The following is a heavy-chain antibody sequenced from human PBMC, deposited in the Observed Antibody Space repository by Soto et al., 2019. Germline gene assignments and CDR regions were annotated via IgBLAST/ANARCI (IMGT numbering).Heavy chain of an antibody. V-gene: IGHV3-21*01. CDR3: ARGDYYDSSGLGADY. J-gene: IGHJ4*02. CDR2: ISSSSSYI. Sequence: EVQLVESGGGLVKPGGSLDLSFAASGFPFRGNGMNWARQPPGKGLEGVPSISSSSSYIYYADSVKARFTIPRDNAKNSLYLQMNSLRAEDTAVYYCARGDYYDSSGLGADYWGQGTLVTVSS. CDR1: GFPFRGNG. D-gene: IGHD3-22*01.